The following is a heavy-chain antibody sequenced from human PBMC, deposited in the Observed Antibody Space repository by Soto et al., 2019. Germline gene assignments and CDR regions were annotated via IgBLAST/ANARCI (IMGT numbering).Heavy chain of an antibody. Sequence: SVKVSCKASGGTFSSYAISWVRQAPGQGLEWMGGIIPIFGTANYAQKFQGRVTITADESTSTAYMELSSLRSEDTAVYYCARGPADCSGGSCYSWGDYYYGMDVWGQGTTVTVSS. CDR2: IIPIFGTA. CDR1: GGTFSSYA. D-gene: IGHD2-15*01. CDR3: ARGPADCSGGSCYSWGDYYYGMDV. V-gene: IGHV1-69*13. J-gene: IGHJ6*02.